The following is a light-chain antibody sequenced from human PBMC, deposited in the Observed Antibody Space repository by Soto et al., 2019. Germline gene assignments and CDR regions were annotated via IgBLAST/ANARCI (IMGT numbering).Light chain of an antibody. J-gene: IGLJ1*01. Sequence: QSVLTQPPLASGTPGQRVTISCSGSSSSIGSNYVYWYQQLPGTAPKLLIYKSDRRPSGVPDRFSGSKSGTSASLAISGLRSEDEADYHCASWDDSLSGYVFGTGTKLTVL. CDR3: ASWDDSLSGYV. V-gene: IGLV1-47*01. CDR1: SSSIGSNY. CDR2: KSD.